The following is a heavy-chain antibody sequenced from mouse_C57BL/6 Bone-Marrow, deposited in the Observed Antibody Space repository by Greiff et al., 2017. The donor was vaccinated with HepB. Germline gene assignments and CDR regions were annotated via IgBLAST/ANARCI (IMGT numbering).Heavy chain of an antibody. V-gene: IGHV5-4*01. CDR3: ARDPSTMVTTRAMDY. D-gene: IGHD2-2*01. CDR2: ISDGGSYT. Sequence: EVQLVESGGGLVKPGGSLKLSCAASGFTFSSYAMSWVRQTPEKRLEWVATISDGGSYTYYPDNVKGRFTISRDNAKNNLYLQMSHLKSEDTAMYYCARDPSTMVTTRAMDYWGQGTSVTVSS. CDR1: GFTFSSYA. J-gene: IGHJ4*01.